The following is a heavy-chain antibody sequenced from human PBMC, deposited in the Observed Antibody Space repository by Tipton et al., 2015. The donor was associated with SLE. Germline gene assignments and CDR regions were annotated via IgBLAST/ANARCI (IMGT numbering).Heavy chain of an antibody. CDR3: ARVWRQLANSFGC. Sequence: TLSLTCAVSGGSISSSNWWRWVRQPPGKGLGWIGEIYPSGSTNYNPSLKSRVTISVDKSKNQFSLKLSSVTAADPAVYYCARVWRQLANSFGCWGQGTLVTVPS. CDR2: IYPSGST. J-gene: IGHJ4*02. CDR1: GGSISSSNW. D-gene: IGHD6-6*01. V-gene: IGHV4-4*02.